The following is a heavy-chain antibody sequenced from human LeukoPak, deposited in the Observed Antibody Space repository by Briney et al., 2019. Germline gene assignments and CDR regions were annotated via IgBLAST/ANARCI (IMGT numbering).Heavy chain of an antibody. D-gene: IGHD1-26*01. V-gene: IGHV1-2*02. Sequence: ATVTLSCTSSGYTFTVYYMHWVRQAPGQGLEWMGWINPNSGGTNYAQKFQGRVTITRDTSISTAHMELSRLRSDDTAVYYCAREWESLHYWGQGTLVTVSS. CDR2: INPNSGGT. J-gene: IGHJ4*01. CDR3: AREWESLHY. CDR1: GYTFTVYY.